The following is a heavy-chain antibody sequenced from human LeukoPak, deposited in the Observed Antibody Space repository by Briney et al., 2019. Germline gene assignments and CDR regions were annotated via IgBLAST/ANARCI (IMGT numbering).Heavy chain of an antibody. CDR1: GSTYTNYG. V-gene: IGHV1-18*01. CDR2: ISVYNGNT. J-gene: IGHJ4*02. CDR3: AQIGYGGNWVHY. D-gene: IGHD4-23*01. Sequence: ASMNVSCKVSGSTYTNYGMTWVRQAPRHRLEWMGWISVYNGNTNYAQKLQGRVTMTADTSTSTAYLELSTLSSDDTAVYYCAQIGYGGNWVHYWGQGTLVTVSS.